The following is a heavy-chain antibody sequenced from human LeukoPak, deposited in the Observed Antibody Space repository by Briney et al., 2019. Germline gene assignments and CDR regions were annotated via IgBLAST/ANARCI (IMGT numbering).Heavy chain of an antibody. D-gene: IGHD3/OR15-3a*01. CDR2: MNPDTEIT. J-gene: IGHJ3*02. Sequence: ASVKVSCKAYGYTSTDYDLNWVRQASGQGLEWMGWMNPDTEITDYAQKFQGRVTMTRDTSISTAYMELSGLTSEDTAVYFCATSSGLTTHDAFDIWGQGTMVTVSS. CDR1: GYTSTDYD. V-gene: IGHV1-8*01. CDR3: ATSSGLTTHDAFDI.